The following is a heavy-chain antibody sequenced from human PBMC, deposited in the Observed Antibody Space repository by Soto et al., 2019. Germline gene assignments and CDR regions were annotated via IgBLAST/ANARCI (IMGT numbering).Heavy chain of an antibody. Sequence: QVQLQESGPGLVKPSQTLSLTCTVSGGSISSGGYYWSWIRQHPGKGLEWIGYIYYSGSTYYNPSLKSRATIXVXTXXNQFSLKLSSVPAADTAVYYCARSGYSYGPNPLLYWGQGTLVTVSS. V-gene: IGHV4-31*03. D-gene: IGHD5-18*01. CDR1: GGSISSGGYY. CDR2: IYYSGST. CDR3: ARSGYSYGPNPLLY. J-gene: IGHJ4*02.